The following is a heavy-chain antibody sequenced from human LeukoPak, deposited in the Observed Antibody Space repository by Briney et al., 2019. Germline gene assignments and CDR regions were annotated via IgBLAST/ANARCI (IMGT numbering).Heavy chain of an antibody. J-gene: IGHJ4*02. V-gene: IGHV3-30*03. CDR2: ISHDGSNK. CDR1: GFTFSTYG. D-gene: IGHD6-19*01. Sequence: GRSLRLSCAASGFTFSTYGMHWVRQAPGKGLEWVAVISHDGSNKYYADSVKGRFTISRDNSKNTLYLQMSSLRAEDTAVYHCASGSSGWYGEIWGQGTLVTVSS. CDR3: ASGSSGWYGEI.